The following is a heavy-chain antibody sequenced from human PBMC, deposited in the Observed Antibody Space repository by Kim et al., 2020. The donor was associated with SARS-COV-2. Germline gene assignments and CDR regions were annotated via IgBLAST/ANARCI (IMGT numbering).Heavy chain of an antibody. Sequence: SLRLSCAASGFTFDDYAMHWVRQAPGKGLEWVSGISWNSGSIGYADSVKGRFTISRDNAKNSLYLQMNSLRAEDTALYYCAKEISGQWLGGEGGYDYWGQGTLVTVSS. D-gene: IGHD6-19*01. V-gene: IGHV3-9*01. CDR2: ISWNSGSI. CDR1: GFTFDDYA. CDR3: AKEISGQWLGGEGGYDY. J-gene: IGHJ4*02.